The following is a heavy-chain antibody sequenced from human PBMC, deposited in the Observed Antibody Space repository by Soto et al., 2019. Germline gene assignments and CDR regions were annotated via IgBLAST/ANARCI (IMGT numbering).Heavy chain of an antibody. Sequence: SGPTLVNPTQTLTLTCTFSGFSLTTSAVAVGWIRQPPGKALEWLAIIYGSDDKFYSPSLKSGLTITKDTSTNQVVLTMTNMDPVDTATYYCARRYDPYYFDCWGQGTLVTVSS. CDR1: GFSLTTSAVA. J-gene: IGHJ4*02. D-gene: IGHD1-1*01. CDR3: ARRYDPYYFDC. CDR2: IYGSDDK. V-gene: IGHV2-5*01.